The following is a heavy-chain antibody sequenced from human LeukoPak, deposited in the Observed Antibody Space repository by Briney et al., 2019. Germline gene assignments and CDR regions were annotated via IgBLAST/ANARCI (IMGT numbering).Heavy chain of an antibody. CDR3: VREIAADRGFDS. V-gene: IGHV3-11*01. CDR2: ISSGGSTT. Sequence: GGSLRLSCAASGFTFSDHYMSWIRQAPGKGLECVSYISSGGSTTYYTDSVKGRFTISRDNGKNALYLQMNSLRAEDTAVYYCVREIAADRGFDSWGQGTLVTVSS. D-gene: IGHD6-6*01. CDR1: GFTFSDHY. J-gene: IGHJ4*02.